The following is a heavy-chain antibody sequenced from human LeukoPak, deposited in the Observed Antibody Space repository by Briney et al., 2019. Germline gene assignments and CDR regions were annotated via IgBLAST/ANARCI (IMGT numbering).Heavy chain of an antibody. J-gene: IGHJ5*02. V-gene: IGHV3-7*03. D-gene: IGHD6-13*01. CDR1: EFAFSNSW. CDR3: AKVPISSSYLRAWFDP. Sequence: GGSLRLSCAASEFAFSNSWMSWVRQAPGKGLEWVANIKQDGSEKYYVDSVKGRFTISRDNAKNSLYLQMNSLRAEDTAVYYCAKVPISSSYLRAWFDPWGQGTLVTVSS. CDR2: IKQDGSEK.